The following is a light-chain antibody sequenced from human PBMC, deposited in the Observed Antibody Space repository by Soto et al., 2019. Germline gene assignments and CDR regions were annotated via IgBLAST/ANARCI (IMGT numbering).Light chain of an antibody. J-gene: IGLJ1*01. V-gene: IGLV2-14*01. CDR3: ISYASINTYV. CDR2: DVT. CDR1: SSDVGGYDY. Sequence: QSALTQPASVSGSPGQSITISCTGTSSDVGGYDYVSWYQQHPGKAPKLMIYDVTNRPSGVSNRFSGSKSGNTATLTNSGPQAEDEADYYCISYASINTYVFGTGTKVTVL.